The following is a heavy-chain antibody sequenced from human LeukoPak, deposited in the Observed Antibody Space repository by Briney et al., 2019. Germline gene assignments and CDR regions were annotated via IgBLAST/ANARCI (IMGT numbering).Heavy chain of an antibody. CDR2: IYYSGST. J-gene: IGHJ4*02. CDR1: GDSISSYY. V-gene: IGHV4-59*12. D-gene: IGHD5-18*01. CDR3: ARGSDRTRGYSYGL. Sequence: SETLSLTCTVSGDSISSYYWSWIRQSPGKGLEWIGYIYYSGSTNYNPSLKSRVTISVDTSKNQFSLKLSSVTAADTAVYYCARGSDRTRGYSYGLWGQGTLVTVSS.